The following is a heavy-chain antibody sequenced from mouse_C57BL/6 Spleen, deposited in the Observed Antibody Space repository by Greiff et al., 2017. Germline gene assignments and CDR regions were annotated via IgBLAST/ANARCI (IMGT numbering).Heavy chain of an antibody. J-gene: IGHJ3*01. D-gene: IGHD2-3*01. Sequence: VKLMESGAELARPGASVKLSCKASGYTFTSYGISWVKQRTGQGLEWIGEIYPRSGNTYYNEKFKGKATLTADKSSSTAYMELRSLTSEDSAVYFCARVYDGYYRFAYWGQGTLVTVSA. CDR1: GYTFTSYG. CDR2: IYPRSGNT. CDR3: ARVYDGYYRFAY. V-gene: IGHV1-81*01.